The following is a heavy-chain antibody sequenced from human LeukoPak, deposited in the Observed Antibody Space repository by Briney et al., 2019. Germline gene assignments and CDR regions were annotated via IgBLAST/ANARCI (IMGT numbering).Heavy chain of an antibody. CDR1: GFTFSSYA. Sequence: GRSLRLSCAASGFTFSSYAMHWVRQAPGKGLEWVAVISHDGSNKYYADSVKGRFTISRDNSKNMPYLQMGSLRPDDTAVYYCARDPSGDYYFDYWGQGTLVTVSS. J-gene: IGHJ4*02. D-gene: IGHD4-17*01. CDR2: ISHDGSNK. V-gene: IGHV3-30*04. CDR3: ARDPSGDYYFDY.